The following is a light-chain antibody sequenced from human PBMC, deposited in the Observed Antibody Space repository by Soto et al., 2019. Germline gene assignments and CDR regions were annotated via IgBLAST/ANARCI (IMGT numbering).Light chain of an antibody. J-gene: IGLJ1*01. V-gene: IGLV2-11*01. CDR1: SSDVGAYNY. CDR3: CSYAGSPYV. CDR2: DVS. Sequence: QSALTQPCSVSGSPGQSVTISCTGASSDVGAYNYVSWYQQHPGKAPKLMIYDVSTRPSGVPDRFSGSKSGTTASLTISGLQAEDEADYYCCSYAGSPYVFGTGTKLTVL.